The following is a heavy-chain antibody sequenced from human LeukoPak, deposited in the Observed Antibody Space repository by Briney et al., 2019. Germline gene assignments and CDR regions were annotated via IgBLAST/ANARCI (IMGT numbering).Heavy chain of an antibody. Sequence: GGSLRLSRAASGFTFSGYWIHWVRQAPGKGLVWVSRINSDGSSTSYADSVKGRFTISRDNAKKTLYLQMNSLRAEDTAVYYCARPSGSYYYDAFDIWGQGTMVTVSS. CDR3: ARPSGSYYYDAFDI. V-gene: IGHV3-74*01. D-gene: IGHD3-10*01. CDR2: INSDGSST. J-gene: IGHJ3*02. CDR1: GFTFSGYW.